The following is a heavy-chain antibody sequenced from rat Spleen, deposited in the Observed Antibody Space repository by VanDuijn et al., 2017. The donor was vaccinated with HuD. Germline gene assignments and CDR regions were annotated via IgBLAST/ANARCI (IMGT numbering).Heavy chain of an antibody. CDR1: EFSLTGNN. CDR2: MRYDGDT. D-gene: IGHD1-11*01. CDR3: TRETIVSPY. V-gene: IGHV2-63*01. Sequence: QVQLKESGPGLVQPSQTLSLTCTVSEFSLTGNNIHWVRQPPGKGLEWMGRMRYDGDTSYNSALKSRLSISRDTSKNQVFLKMGSLQSDDTAIYFCTRETIVSPYWGQGVMVTVSS. J-gene: IGHJ2*01.